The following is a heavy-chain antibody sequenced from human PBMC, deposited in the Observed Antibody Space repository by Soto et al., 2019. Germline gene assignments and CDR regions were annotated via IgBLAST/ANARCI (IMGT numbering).Heavy chain of an antibody. J-gene: IGHJ4*02. D-gene: IGHD3-22*01. Sequence: EVQLVESGGGLIQPGGSLRLSCAASGFTVSSNYMSWVRQAPGKGLEWVSVIYSGGSTYYADSVKGRFTISRDNSKNPLYLQMNSLRAEDTAVYYCARFRYYDSSDSDYWGQGTLVTVSS. CDR3: ARFRYYDSSDSDY. V-gene: IGHV3-53*01. CDR2: IYSGGST. CDR1: GFTVSSNY.